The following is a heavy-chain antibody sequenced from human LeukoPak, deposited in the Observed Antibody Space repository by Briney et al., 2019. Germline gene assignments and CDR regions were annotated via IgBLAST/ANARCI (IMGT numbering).Heavy chain of an antibody. Sequence: GGSLRLSCAASGFIFISYWMAWVRQAPGKGLEWVANIKEDGSDKNYVDSVKGRFTISRDNAKNSLYLQMNSLRAEDTAVYYCARDAGYGYDRFDYWGQGTQVTVSS. CDR3: ARDAGYGYDRFDY. V-gene: IGHV3-7*01. CDR1: GFIFISYW. CDR2: IKEDGSDK. J-gene: IGHJ4*02. D-gene: IGHD5-18*01.